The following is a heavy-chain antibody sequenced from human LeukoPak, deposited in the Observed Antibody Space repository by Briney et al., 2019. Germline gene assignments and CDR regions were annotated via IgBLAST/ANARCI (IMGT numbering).Heavy chain of an antibody. CDR1: GFTFSSYA. Sequence: GGSLRLSCAASGFTFSSYAMHWVRQAPGKGLEWVAVISYDGSNKYYADSVKGRFTISRDNAKNTLYLQMNSLRVEDTAVYYCARDYGRSRDYGMDVWGPGTTVTVSS. D-gene: IGHD3-10*01. V-gene: IGHV3-30-3*01. J-gene: IGHJ6*02. CDR3: ARDYGRSRDYGMDV. CDR2: ISYDGSNK.